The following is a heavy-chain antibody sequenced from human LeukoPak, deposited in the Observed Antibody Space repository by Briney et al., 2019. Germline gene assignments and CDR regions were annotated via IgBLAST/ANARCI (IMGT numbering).Heavy chain of an antibody. CDR3: ARVRYRLAETYIDY. J-gene: IGHJ4*02. V-gene: IGHV1-2*02. CDR1: GYIFTGYY. CDR2: INPNSGDT. D-gene: IGHD3-16*01. Sequence: GASVKVSCKASGYIFTGYYMHWVRQGPGQGLGWMWWINPNSGDTNYAQKFQGRVTMTRDTSISTAYMELSRLRSDDTAVYYCARVRYRLAETYIDYWGQGTLVTVSS.